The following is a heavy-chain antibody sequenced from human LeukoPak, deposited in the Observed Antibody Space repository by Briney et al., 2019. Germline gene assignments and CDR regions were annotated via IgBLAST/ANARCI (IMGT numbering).Heavy chain of an antibody. CDR2: IWFDGSNT. Sequence: GGSLRLSCTPSGFTFSGYAMHWVRQAPGKGLGWVAVIWFDGSNTYYADSVKGRFTISRDNSKNTLYLQMNSLSAEDTALYYCAGGYSGYDLKIDCWGQGTLVTVSS. D-gene: IGHD5-12*01. J-gene: IGHJ4*02. V-gene: IGHV3-33*01. CDR3: AGGYSGYDLKIDC. CDR1: GFTFSGYA.